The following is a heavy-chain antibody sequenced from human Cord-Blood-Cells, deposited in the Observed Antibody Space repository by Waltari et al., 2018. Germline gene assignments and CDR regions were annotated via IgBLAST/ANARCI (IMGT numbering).Heavy chain of an antibody. CDR2: ISYDGSNK. CDR1: GFTFRSYG. Sequence: VQLVESGGGVVQPGRSLRLSCAASGFTFRSYGMPWVRQAPGKGLEWVAVISYDGSNKYYADSVKGRFTISRDNSKNTLYLQMNSLRAEDTAVYYCAKGGSLWDYWGQGTLVTVSS. J-gene: IGHJ4*02. V-gene: IGHV3-30*18. CDR3: AKGGSLWDY. D-gene: IGHD2-21*01.